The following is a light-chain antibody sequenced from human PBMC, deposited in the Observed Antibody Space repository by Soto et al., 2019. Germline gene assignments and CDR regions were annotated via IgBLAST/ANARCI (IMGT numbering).Light chain of an antibody. CDR3: CSYTKRNPFYA. V-gene: IGLV2-11*01. CDR1: SSDVGGYNC. CDR2: DVS. J-gene: IGLJ1*01. Sequence: QSVLTQPRSVSGSPGESVTISCTGTSSDVGGYNCVSWYQQHPGRAPKLMIYDVSERPSGVPDRFSGSKSGNTASLTISGLRAEDEADYHRCSYTKRNPFYAFGTGRKVTIL.